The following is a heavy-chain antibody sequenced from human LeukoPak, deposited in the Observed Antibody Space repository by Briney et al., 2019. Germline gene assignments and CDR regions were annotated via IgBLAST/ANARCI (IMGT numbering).Heavy chain of an antibody. J-gene: IGHJ4*02. CDR3: SHLVAAAGVTFDY. CDR1: GFTFSSYS. V-gene: IGHV3-21*01. D-gene: IGHD6-13*01. Sequence: GGSLRLSCAASGFTFSSYSTNWVRQAPGKGLEWVSSISSSSSYIYYADSVKGRFTISRDNAKNSLYLQMNSLRAEDTAVYYCSHLVAAAGVTFDYWGQGTLVTVSS. CDR2: ISSSSSYI.